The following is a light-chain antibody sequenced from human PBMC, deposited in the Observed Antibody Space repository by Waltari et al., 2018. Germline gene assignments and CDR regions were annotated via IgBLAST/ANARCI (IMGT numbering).Light chain of an antibody. CDR3: QHYESVPVT. CDR1: QSISKY. V-gene: IGKV3-20*01. CDR2: PAS. Sequence: EIVLTQSPGTLSLSPGERATLTCRASQSISKYLAWYQQKPGQAPMLLIYPASSRAAGIPDRFSGSGSGTDFSLTISRLEPEDFAVYYCQHYESVPVTFGQGTKVEIK. J-gene: IGKJ1*01.